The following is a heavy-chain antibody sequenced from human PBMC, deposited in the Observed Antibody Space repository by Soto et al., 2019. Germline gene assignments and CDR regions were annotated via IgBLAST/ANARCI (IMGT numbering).Heavy chain of an antibody. CDR2: SGNGGSPI. CDR3: AKEDRSGWCLDA. V-gene: IGHV3-48*02. CDR1: GFTFSKYN. D-gene: IGHD6-19*01. J-gene: IGHJ5*02. Sequence: VQLVESGGGLVPPGGSLRLSCAASGFTFSKYNMNWVRQAPGKGLEWVSYSGNGGSPIYYAASVEGRFTISRDNTKNSLYLQMTSLTDDDTAIYYCAKEDRSGWCLDAWGQGTLVTVSS.